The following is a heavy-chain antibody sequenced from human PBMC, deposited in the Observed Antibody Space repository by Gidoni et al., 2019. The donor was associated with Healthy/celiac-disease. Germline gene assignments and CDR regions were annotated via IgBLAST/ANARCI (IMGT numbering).Heavy chain of an antibody. V-gene: IGHV3-64D*09. J-gene: IGHJ4*02. D-gene: IGHD5-18*01. CDR2: ISSNGGST. CDR3: ESDGGYSSDDY. CDR1: GFTFSSYA. Sequence: EVQLVESGGGLVPPGGSLRRSCSASGFTFSSYAMHWVRQDPGKGLEYVSAISSNGGSTYYADSVKGRFTISRDNSKNTLYLQMSSLRAEDTAVYYCESDGGYSSDDYWGQGTLVTVSS.